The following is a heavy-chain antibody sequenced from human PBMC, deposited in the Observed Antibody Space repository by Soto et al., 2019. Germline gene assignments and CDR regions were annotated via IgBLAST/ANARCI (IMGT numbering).Heavy chain of an antibody. Sequence: EVQLVESGGGSVQPGGSLRLSCAASGFTFSTFSMNWVRQAPGRGLEWISYISGGGRPISYADSVKGRFTISRDNAKNSLYLQMDSLTDEDTAVYYCARDLGWAFDSSGQGTLVTVSS. J-gene: IGHJ4*02. CDR2: ISGGGRPI. V-gene: IGHV3-48*02. CDR1: GFTFSTFS. D-gene: IGHD6-19*01. CDR3: ARDLGWAFDS.